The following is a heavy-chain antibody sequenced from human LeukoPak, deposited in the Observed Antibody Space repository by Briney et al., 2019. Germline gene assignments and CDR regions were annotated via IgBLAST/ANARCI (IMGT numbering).Heavy chain of an antibody. D-gene: IGHD3-16*01. CDR1: GYSFSHCG. CDR2: ISAFNYII. CDR3: TRGSSISAQGDT. V-gene: IGHV1-18*01. Sequence: EASVKVSCKTSGYSFSHCGISWWRQAPGQGLEWVGWISAFNYIIEYAQKFQGRVTMTQDTATSTAYMELRSLTSDDTAVFYCTRGSSISAQGDTWGQGTLVSVSS. J-gene: IGHJ4*02.